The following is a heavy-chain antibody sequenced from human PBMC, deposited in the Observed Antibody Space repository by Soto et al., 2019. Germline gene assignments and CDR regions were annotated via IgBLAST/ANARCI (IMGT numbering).Heavy chain of an antibody. V-gene: IGHV1-2*04. D-gene: IGHD2-15*01. CDR1: GYTFTGYY. J-gene: IGHJ6*02. CDR2: INPNSGGT. Sequence: ASVKVSRKASGYTFTGYYMHWVRQAPGQGLEWMGWINPNSGGTNYAQKFQGWVTMTRDTSISTAYMELSRLRSDDTAVYYCARDWMIGYCSGGSCYGMDVWGQGTTVTVSS. CDR3: ARDWMIGYCSGGSCYGMDV.